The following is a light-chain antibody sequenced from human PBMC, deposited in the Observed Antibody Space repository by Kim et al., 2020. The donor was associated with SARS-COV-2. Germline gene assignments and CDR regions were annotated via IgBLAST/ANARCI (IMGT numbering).Light chain of an antibody. V-gene: IGKV1-9*01. Sequence: DIQLTQSPSFLSTSVGDRVTISCRASQGISSYLAWYQQKPGKAPKLLIYAASTLQRGVPSRFSGSGTGTEITLTISSLQREDFATYCCQQLNSSRTFGRGTKVDI. J-gene: IGKJ4*02. CDR1: QGISSY. CDR3: QQLNSSRT. CDR2: AAS.